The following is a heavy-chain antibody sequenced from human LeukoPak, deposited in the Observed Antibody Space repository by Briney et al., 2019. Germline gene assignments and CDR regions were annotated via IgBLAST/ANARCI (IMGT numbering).Heavy chain of an antibody. CDR1: GFTFSSYW. Sequence: GGSLRLSCAASGFTFSSYWMSWFGQAPGKGLGWVANIKQDGSEKYYVDSVKGRFTISRDNAKDSLYLQMNSLRAEDTAVYYCARVNDRRGPDYWGQGTLVTVSS. CDR2: IKQDGSEK. J-gene: IGHJ4*02. V-gene: IGHV3-7*01. CDR3: ARVNDRRGPDY. D-gene: IGHD3-10*01.